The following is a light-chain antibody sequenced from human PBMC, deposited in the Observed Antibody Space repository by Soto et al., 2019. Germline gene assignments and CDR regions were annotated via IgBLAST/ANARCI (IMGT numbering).Light chain of an antibody. CDR2: INN. CDR3: AACDDSLNGWV. Sequence: QSVLTQPPSASGTPGQRVSISCSGSSPNIGRNTVNWYQQVPGTAPKLLVCINNQRPSGVPDRFSGSKSGTSASLAISGLQSEDEADYYSAACDDSLNGWVFAGGTKLTVL. CDR1: SPNIGRNT. V-gene: IGLV1-44*01. J-gene: IGLJ3*02.